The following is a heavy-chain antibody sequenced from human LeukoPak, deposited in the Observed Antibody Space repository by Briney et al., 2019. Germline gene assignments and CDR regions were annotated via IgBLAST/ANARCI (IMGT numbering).Heavy chain of an antibody. CDR1: GYTFTGYY. J-gene: IGHJ5*02. CDR3: ARRLYSSRGDPVFDP. Sequence: ASVKVSCKASGYTFTGYYIHWVRQAPGQGLEWMGWINPNSGGTNYAQNFQGRVTMTRVTSISTAYMELSRLRSHDTAVYYCARRLYSSRGDPVFDPWGQGTLVTVSS. CDR2: INPNSGGT. V-gene: IGHV1-2*02. D-gene: IGHD6-13*01.